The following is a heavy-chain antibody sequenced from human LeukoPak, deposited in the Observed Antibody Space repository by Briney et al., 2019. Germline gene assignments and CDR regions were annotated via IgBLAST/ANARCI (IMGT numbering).Heavy chain of an antibody. V-gene: IGHV4-59*08. CDR2: SYYSGST. Sequence: SETLSLTCTVSGGSISNYYWSWLRQPPGKGLEWIGYSYYSGSTNYNPSLKSRVTISLDTSKNQFSLKLNSVTAADTAVYYCARAGLPSDFWSGYPLGYWGQGTLVTVSS. J-gene: IGHJ4*02. D-gene: IGHD3-3*01. CDR1: GGSISNYY. CDR3: ARAGLPSDFWSGYPLGY.